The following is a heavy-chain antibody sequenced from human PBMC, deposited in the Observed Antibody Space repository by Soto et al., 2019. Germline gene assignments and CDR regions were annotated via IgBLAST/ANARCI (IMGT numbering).Heavy chain of an antibody. D-gene: IGHD3-22*01. CDR1: GFTFSSYW. Sequence: EVQLVESGGGLVQPGGSPRLSCAASGFTFSSYWMHWVRQAPGKGLVWVSRLNGDGSTTNYADSVKDRFIISRDNAKNMLYLEMNSLRAEDTAVYYCARPRYDGSGTPFDHWGQGTLVTVSS. CDR3: ARPRYDGSGTPFDH. V-gene: IGHV3-74*01. CDR2: LNGDGSTT. J-gene: IGHJ4*02.